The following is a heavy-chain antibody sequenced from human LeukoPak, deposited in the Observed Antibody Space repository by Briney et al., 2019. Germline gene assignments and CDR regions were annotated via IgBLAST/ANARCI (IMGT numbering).Heavy chain of an antibody. CDR1: GGSFSGYY. CDR3: AREGDYYDSSGYYRIFDY. CDR2: IYYSGST. J-gene: IGHJ4*02. D-gene: IGHD3-22*01. Sequence: SETLSLTCAVYGGSFSGYYWSWIRQPPGKGLEWMGYIYYSGSTNYNPSLKSRVTISVDTSKNQFSLKLSSVTASDTAVYYCAREGDYYDSSGYYRIFDYWGQGTLVTVSS. V-gene: IGHV4-59*01.